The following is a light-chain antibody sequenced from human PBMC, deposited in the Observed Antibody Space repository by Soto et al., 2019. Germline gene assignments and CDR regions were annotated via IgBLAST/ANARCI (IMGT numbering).Light chain of an antibody. Sequence: QSALTQAASVSGSPGQSITISCTGTSSDVGSYNPVSWYQQHPGKAPKLMIYEVSKRPSGLSNRFSGSKSGNTASLTISGLQAEDEADYYCCSYAGSRTPLIFGTGTKVTVL. CDR1: SSDVGSYNP. CDR2: EVS. J-gene: IGLJ1*01. CDR3: CSYAGSRTPLI. V-gene: IGLV2-23*02.